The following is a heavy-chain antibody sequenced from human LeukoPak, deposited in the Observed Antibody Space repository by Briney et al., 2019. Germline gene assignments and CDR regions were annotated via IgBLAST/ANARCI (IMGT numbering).Heavy chain of an antibody. J-gene: IGHJ3*02. CDR2: ITGSGSTI. D-gene: IGHD3-22*01. V-gene: IGHV3-11*01. Sequence: GGSLRLSCAASGFSLIYYYMSWIRQAPGKGLECISFITGSGSTIYYADSVKGRFTIARDNAKNSLYLQMNDLRADDTDVYYLARYYYDKGGYYHKGHPSDNWGQGTVVIVSS. CDR3: ARYYYDKGGYYHKGHPSDN. CDR1: GFSLIYYY.